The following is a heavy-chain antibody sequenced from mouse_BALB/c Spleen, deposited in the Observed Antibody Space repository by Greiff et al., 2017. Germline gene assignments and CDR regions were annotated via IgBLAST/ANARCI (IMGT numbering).Heavy chain of an antibody. J-gene: IGHJ3*01. Sequence: DVMLVESGGGLVKPGGSLKLSCAASGFTFSDYYMYWVRQTPEKRLEWVATISDGGSYTYYPDSVKGRFTISRDNAKNNLYLQMSSLKSEDTAMYYCARDGGYDEDWFAYWGQGTLVTVSA. D-gene: IGHD2-14*01. CDR3: ARDGGYDEDWFAY. CDR1: GFTFSDYY. CDR2: ISDGGSYT. V-gene: IGHV5-4*02.